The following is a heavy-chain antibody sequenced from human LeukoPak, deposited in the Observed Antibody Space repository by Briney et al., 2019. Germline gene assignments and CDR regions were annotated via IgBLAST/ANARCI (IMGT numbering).Heavy chain of an antibody. V-gene: IGHV3-7*03. CDR3: AREVRRDYYGSGSYYDWFDP. CDR1: GFTFSRSW. CDR2: IKQDGSVE. D-gene: IGHD3-10*01. J-gene: IGHJ5*02. Sequence: GGSLRLSCAGSGFTFSRSWMAWVRQAPGKGLEWVASIKQDGSVEHYMDSVKGRFTISRDNAENSLYLQMNSLRAEDTAVYYCAREVRRDYYGSGSYYDWFDPWGQGTLVTVSS.